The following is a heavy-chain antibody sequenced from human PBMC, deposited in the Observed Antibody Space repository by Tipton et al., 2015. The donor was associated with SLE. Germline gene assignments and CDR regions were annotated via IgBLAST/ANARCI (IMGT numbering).Heavy chain of an antibody. D-gene: IGHD6-19*01. Sequence: LRLSCAVYGGSFSAYYWSWIRQPPGKGLEWIGEINHSGSTNYNPSLKSRVTISVDTSKNQFSLKLSSVTAADTAVYYCARPLAGGIDYWGQGTLVTVSS. J-gene: IGHJ4*02. V-gene: IGHV4-34*01. CDR3: ARPLAGGIDY. CDR1: GGSFSAYY. CDR2: INHSGST.